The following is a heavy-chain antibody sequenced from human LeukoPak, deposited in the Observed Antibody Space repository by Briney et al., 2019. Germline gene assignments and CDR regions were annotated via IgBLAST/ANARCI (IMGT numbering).Heavy chain of an antibody. CDR1: GGTFSSFV. CDR2: IIPVFGTA. J-gene: IGHJ6*02. CDR3: ARDHCSGGSCYSGIYYYYYGMDV. Sequence: SVKVSCKASGGTFSSFVISWVRQAPGQGLEWMGGIIPVFGTANYAQKFQGRVTITADESTSTAYMELSSLRSEDTAVYYCARDHCSGGSCYSGIYYYYYGMDVWGQGTTVTVSS. D-gene: IGHD2-15*01. V-gene: IGHV1-69*13.